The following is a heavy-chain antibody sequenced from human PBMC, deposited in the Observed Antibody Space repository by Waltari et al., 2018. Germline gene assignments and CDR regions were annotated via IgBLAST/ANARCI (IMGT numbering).Heavy chain of an antibody. Sequence: QVQLVQSGAEVKKPGASVKVSCKTSGYTFTGYYMYWVRQAPGQGLGWMGWINPYSGGTAYAQKFQVRVTLTRDTSISTAYMELNRLISDDSAMYYCATAPDAFQIINWGQGTLVTVSS. CDR3: ATAPDAFQIIN. V-gene: IGHV1-2*02. J-gene: IGHJ4*02. D-gene: IGHD2-2*01. CDR1: GYTFTGYY. CDR2: INPYSGGT.